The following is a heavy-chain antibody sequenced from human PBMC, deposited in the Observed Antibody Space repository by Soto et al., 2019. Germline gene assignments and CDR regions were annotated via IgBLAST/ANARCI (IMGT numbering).Heavy chain of an antibody. CDR1: GYTFTSYG. V-gene: IGHV1-18*01. CDR2: ISAYNGNT. Sequence: GASVKVSCKASGYTFTSYGISWVRQAPGQGLEWMGWISAYNGNTNYAQKLQGRVTMTTDTSTSTAYMELRSQRSDDTAVYYCARKRVGQCGGGCYSRQTPYYFDYWGQGTLVTVS. D-gene: IGHD2-21*02. J-gene: IGHJ4*02. CDR3: ARKRVGQCGGGCYSRQTPYYFDY.